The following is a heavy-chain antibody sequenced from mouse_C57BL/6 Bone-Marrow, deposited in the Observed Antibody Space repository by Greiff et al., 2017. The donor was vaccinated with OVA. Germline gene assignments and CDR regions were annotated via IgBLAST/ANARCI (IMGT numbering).Heavy chain of an antibody. CDR2: INPGSGGT. CDR1: GYAFTNYL. V-gene: IGHV1-54*01. D-gene: IGHD1-1*01. CDR3: ARDYYYGPLAY. J-gene: IGHJ3*01. Sequence: QVHVKQSGAELVRPGTSVKVSCKASGYAFTNYLIEWVKQRPGQGLEWIGVINPGSGGTNYNEKFKGKATLTADKSSSTAYMQLSSLTSEDSAVYFCARDYYYGPLAYWGQGTLVTVSA.